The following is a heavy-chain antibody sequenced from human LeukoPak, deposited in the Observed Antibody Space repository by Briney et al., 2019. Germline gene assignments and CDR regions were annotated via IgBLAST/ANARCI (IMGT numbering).Heavy chain of an antibody. CDR2: IIPILGIA. CDR1: GGTFSSYA. D-gene: IGHD2-21*01. V-gene: IGHV1-69*04. CDR3: ARDGEGGFLG. Sequence: ASVKVSCKASGGTFSSYAISWVRQAPGRGLEWMGRIIPILGIANYAQKFQGRVTITADKSTSTAYMGLRSLRSDDTAVYYCARDGEGGFLGWGQGTLVTVSS. J-gene: IGHJ4*02.